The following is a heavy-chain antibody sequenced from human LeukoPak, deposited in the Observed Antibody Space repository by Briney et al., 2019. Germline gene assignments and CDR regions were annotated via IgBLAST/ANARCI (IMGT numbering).Heavy chain of an antibody. CDR3: ARDTPYYYDSSGYQYYFDY. Sequence: GASVKVSCTASDYTFTAYYIHWVRQAPGQGLEWMGWISAYNGNTNYAQKLQGRVTMTTDTSTSTAYMELRSLRSDDTAVYYCARDTPYYYDSSGYQYYFDYWGQGTLVTVSS. D-gene: IGHD3-22*01. J-gene: IGHJ4*02. V-gene: IGHV1-18*04. CDR1: DYTFTAYY. CDR2: ISAYNGNT.